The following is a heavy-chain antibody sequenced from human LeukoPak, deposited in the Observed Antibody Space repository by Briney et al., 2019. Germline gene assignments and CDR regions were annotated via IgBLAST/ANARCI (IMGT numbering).Heavy chain of an antibody. Sequence: PGGSLRLSCAASGFTFSSYSMNWVRQAPGKGLEWVSSISSSSSYIYYADSVKGRFTISRDNAENSLYLQMNSLRAEDTAVYYCARDSAGSSWYEGWNGVDYWGQGTLVTVSS. D-gene: IGHD6-13*01. J-gene: IGHJ4*02. CDR1: GFTFSSYS. CDR2: ISSSSSYI. V-gene: IGHV3-21*01. CDR3: ARDSAGSSWYEGWNGVDY.